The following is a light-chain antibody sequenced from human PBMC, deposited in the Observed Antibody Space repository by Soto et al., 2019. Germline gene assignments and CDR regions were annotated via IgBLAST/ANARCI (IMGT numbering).Light chain of an antibody. CDR1: SNDVGGYNY. J-gene: IGLJ3*02. CDR3: SSSTSSSTLV. Sequence: QSVLTQPASVSGSPGQSITISCTGTSNDVGGYNYVSWFQHHPGKAPKLMIYDVSYRPSGVSNRFSGSMSVNTASLTISGLQAEDEADYYCSSSTSSSTLVFGGGTQLTVL. CDR2: DVS. V-gene: IGLV2-14*03.